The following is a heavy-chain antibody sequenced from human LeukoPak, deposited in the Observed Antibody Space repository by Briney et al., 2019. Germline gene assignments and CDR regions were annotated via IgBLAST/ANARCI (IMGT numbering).Heavy chain of an antibody. V-gene: IGHV3-53*01. CDR1: GFTVSSNY. CDR2: LHSGGAT. D-gene: IGHD3-10*01. CDR3: TKLKGWYGEGFFDY. J-gene: IGHJ4*02. Sequence: PGGSLRLSCAASGFTVSSNYMSWVRQPAGKGLEWVSVLHSGGATSYADSVKGRFTISRDTSKNTLYLQMNDLRADDTAVYYCTKLKGWYGEGFFDYWGQGTLVTVSS.